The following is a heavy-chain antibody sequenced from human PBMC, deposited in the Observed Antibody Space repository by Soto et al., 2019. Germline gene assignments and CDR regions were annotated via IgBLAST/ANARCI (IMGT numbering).Heavy chain of an antibody. CDR3: AIASVRTGTFNI. D-gene: IGHD3-9*01. V-gene: IGHV1-69*13. J-gene: IGHJ3*02. Sequence: SVKVSCKASGGTFSNYGINWVRQAPGQGLEWMGRIIPVSGATDHAQKFQGRVTTTADESTSTAYMELSSLTSEDTAVFYCAIASVRTGTFNIWGRGTMVTVSS. CDR1: GGTFSNYG. CDR2: IIPVSGAT.